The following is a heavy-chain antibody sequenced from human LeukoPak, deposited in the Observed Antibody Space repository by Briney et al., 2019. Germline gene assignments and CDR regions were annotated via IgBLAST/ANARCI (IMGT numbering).Heavy chain of an antibody. CDR2: IIPIFGTA. CDR3: ARADYYGSGSFSAYWIDP. J-gene: IGHJ5*02. D-gene: IGHD3-10*01. V-gene: IGHV1-69*13. Sequence: GASVKVSCKASGGTFSSYAISWVRQAPGQGLEWMGGIIPIFGTANYAQKFQGRVTITADESTSTAYMELSSLRSEDTAVYYCARADYYGSGSFSAYWIDPWGQGTLVTVSS. CDR1: GGTFSSYA.